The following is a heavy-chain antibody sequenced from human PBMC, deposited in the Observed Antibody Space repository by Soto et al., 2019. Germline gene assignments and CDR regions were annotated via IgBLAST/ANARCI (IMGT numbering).Heavy chain of an antibody. D-gene: IGHD6-6*01. V-gene: IGHV3-9*01. CDR1: GFTFDDYA. CDR2: ISWNSGSI. J-gene: IGHJ4*02. Sequence: EVQLVESGGGLVQPGRSLRLSCAASGFTFDDYAMHWVRQPPGKGLEWVSGISWNSGSIGYADSVKGRFTISRDNAKNSLYLQMNGLRAEDTALYYCAKGWSSSPGRDYFDYWGQGTLVTVSS. CDR3: AKGWSSSPGRDYFDY.